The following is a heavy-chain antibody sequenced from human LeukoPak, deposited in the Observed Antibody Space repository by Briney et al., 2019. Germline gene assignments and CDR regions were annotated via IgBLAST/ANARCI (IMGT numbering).Heavy chain of an antibody. V-gene: IGHV1-46*01. CDR3: ARDPGYGSGSYYRSYYGMDV. CDR1: GYTFTSYY. CDR2: INPSGGST. J-gene: IGHJ6*04. Sequence: ASVKVSCKASGYTFTSYYMHWVRQAPGQGLEWMGIINPSGGSTSYAQKFQGRVTVTRDTSTSTVYMELSSQRSEDTAVYYCARDPGYGSGSYYRSYYGMDVWGKGTTVTVSS. D-gene: IGHD3-10*01.